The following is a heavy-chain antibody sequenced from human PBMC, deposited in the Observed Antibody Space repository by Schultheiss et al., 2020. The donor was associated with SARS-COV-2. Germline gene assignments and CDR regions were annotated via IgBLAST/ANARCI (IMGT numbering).Heavy chain of an antibody. Sequence: GGSLRLSCAASGFTFSNSDMNWVRQAPGKGLEWVSGVSWNGSRTHYADSVKGRFIISRDNSRNFLYQQMNSLRPEDMAVYYCVRGRAGGVYDFWSGYFDYWGRGTLVTVSS. V-gene: IGHV3-19*01. CDR3: VRGRAGGVYDFWSGYFDY. D-gene: IGHD3-3*01. CDR2: VSWNGSRT. J-gene: IGHJ4*01. CDR1: GFTFSNSD.